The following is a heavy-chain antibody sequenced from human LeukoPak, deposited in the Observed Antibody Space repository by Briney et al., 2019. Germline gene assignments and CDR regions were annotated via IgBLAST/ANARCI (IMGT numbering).Heavy chain of an antibody. CDR1: GFTFSSYA. Sequence: GGSLRLSCAASGFTFSSYAMSWVRQAPGKGLEWVAVIWYDGSNKYYADSVKGRFTISRDNSKNTLYLQMNSLRAEDTAVYYCARVTYSSSWYLDYWGQGTLVTVSS. J-gene: IGHJ4*02. D-gene: IGHD6-13*01. V-gene: IGHV3-33*08. CDR3: ARVTYSSSWYLDY. CDR2: IWYDGSNK.